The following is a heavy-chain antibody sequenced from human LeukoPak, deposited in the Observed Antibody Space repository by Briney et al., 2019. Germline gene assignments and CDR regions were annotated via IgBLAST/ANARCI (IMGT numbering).Heavy chain of an antibody. D-gene: IGHD3-16*01. V-gene: IGHV3-53*04. J-gene: IGHJ6*02. CDR1: GFTVSSNY. Sequence: GGSLRLSCGASGFTVSSNYMSWVRQAPGKGLEWVSVIYSGGSTYYADSVKGRFTISRHNSKNTLYLQMNSLRAEDTAVYYCATNMIYYYYYGMDVWGQGTTVTVSS. CDR3: ATNMIYYYYYGMDV. CDR2: IYSGGST.